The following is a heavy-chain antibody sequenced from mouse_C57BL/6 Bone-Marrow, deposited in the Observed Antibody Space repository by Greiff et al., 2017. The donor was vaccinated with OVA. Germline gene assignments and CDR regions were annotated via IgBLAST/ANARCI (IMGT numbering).Heavy chain of an antibody. CDR1: GYTFTSYW. CDR3: ARTGVITTVVAKGYFDV. V-gene: IGHV1-55*01. CDR2: IYPGSGST. D-gene: IGHD1-1*01. Sequence: QVQLQQPGAELVKPGASVKMSCKASGYTFTSYWITWVKQRPGQGLEWIGDIYPGSGSTNYNEKFKSKATLTVDTSSSTAYMQLSSLTSEDSAVYYCARTGVITTVVAKGYFDVWGTGTTVTVSS. J-gene: IGHJ1*03.